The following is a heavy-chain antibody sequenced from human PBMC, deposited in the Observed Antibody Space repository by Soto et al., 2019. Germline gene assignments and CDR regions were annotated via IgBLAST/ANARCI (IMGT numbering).Heavy chain of an antibody. Sequence: PGESLKISCKGSGYSFTSYWIGWVRQMPGKGLEWMGIIYPGDSDTRYSPSFQGQVTISADKSISTAYLQWSSLRASDTAMYYCARQHYYDSSGAPVWLDPCGQGTLVTVSS. J-gene: IGHJ5*02. CDR3: ARQHYYDSSGAPVWLDP. CDR2: IYPGDSDT. D-gene: IGHD3-22*01. CDR1: GYSFTSYW. V-gene: IGHV5-51*01.